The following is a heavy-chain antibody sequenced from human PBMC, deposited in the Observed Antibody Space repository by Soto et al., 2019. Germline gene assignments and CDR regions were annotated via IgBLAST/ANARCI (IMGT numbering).Heavy chain of an antibody. CDR3: ARGHYDFWSGYLVSFSGFDY. V-gene: IGHV1-8*01. Sequence: QVRLVQSGAEVKKPGASVKVSCKASGYTFTSYDINWVRQATGQGLEWMGWMNPNSGNTGYAQKFQGRVTMTRNTSISKAYMELSSLRSEDTAVYYGARGHYDFWSGYLVSFSGFDYWGQGTLVTVSS. D-gene: IGHD3-3*01. J-gene: IGHJ4*02. CDR1: GYTFTSYD. CDR2: MNPNSGNT.